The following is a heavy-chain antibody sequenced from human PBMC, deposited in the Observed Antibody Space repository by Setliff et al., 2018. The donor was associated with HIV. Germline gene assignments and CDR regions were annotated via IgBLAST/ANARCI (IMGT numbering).Heavy chain of an antibody. J-gene: IGHJ5*02. CDR2: ILNKSNNYAT. Sequence: PGGSLRLSCAASGFTFSAYGMHWVRQAPGKGLEWVGRILNKSNNYATAYAVSLKGRFTISRDDSKNTAYLQMNSLTAEDTAVYYCARGGAIGVSVGATWGQGTLVTVSS. CDR1: GFTFSAYG. D-gene: IGHD2-15*01. CDR3: ARGGAIGVSVGAT. V-gene: IGHV3-73*01.